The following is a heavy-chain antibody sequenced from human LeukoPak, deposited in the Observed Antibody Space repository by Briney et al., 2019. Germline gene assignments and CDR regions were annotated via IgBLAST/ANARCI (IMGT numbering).Heavy chain of an antibody. V-gene: IGHV3-23*01. CDR3: AKDKTSGAYFDY. D-gene: IGHD1-26*01. J-gene: IGHJ4*02. Sequence: GGSLRLFCAASGFTFSNYDMSWVRQAPGKGLEWVSAVSGSGGSTYYADSVKGRFIVSRDNSKNTLYLQMNSLRAEDTAVYHCAKDKTSGAYFDYWGQGAPVTVSS. CDR2: VSGSGGST. CDR1: GFTFSNYD.